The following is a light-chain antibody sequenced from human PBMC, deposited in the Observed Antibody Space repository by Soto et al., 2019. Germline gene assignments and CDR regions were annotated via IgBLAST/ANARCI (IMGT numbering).Light chain of an antibody. Sequence: EIVLTQSPGTLSLSPGERATLSCRASQSVNGNYLAWYQHQPGQAPRLLIFGASYRATGIPDRFSGSGSGTDFTLTISRLEPEDFAVYYCQHYDTSPPEFTFGPGTKVDIK. J-gene: IGKJ3*01. CDR1: QSVNGNY. CDR3: QHYDTSPPEFT. CDR2: GAS. V-gene: IGKV3-20*01.